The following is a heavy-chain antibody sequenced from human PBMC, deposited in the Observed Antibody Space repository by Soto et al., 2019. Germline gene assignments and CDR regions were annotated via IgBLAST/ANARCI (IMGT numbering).Heavy chain of an antibody. CDR2: IYYTGST. CDR3: ARQRGNYFYY. V-gene: IGHV4-59*01. D-gene: IGHD3-10*01. J-gene: IGHJ4*02. CDR1: GDSISTFY. Sequence: SETLSLTCTVSGDSISTFYWSWIRQPPGKGLEWIGYIYYTGSTNYNPSLKSRVTMSVDTSKKQFSLKLTSVNAADTAVYYCARQRGNYFYYWGQGSLVTVSS.